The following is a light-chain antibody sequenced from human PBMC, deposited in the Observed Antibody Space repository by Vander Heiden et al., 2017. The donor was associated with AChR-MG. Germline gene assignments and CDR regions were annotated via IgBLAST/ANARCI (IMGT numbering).Light chain of an antibody. CDR3: SSYAGNNILV. J-gene: IGLJ3*02. V-gene: IGLV2-8*01. CDR2: EVS. CDR1: SSDVGGYNY. Sequence: QSALTQPPSASGSPGQSVTISCTGSSSDVGGYNYVSWYPQHPGKAPKFMIYEVSKRPSGVPDRFSGSKSGNTASLTVSGLRAEDEGDYYCSSYAGNNILVFGGGTKLTVL.